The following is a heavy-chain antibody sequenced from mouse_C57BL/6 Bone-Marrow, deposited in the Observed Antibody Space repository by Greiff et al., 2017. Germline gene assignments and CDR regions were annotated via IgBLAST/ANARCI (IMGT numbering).Heavy chain of an antibody. CDR2: IRNKANGYTT. D-gene: IGHD1-1*01. CDR1: GFTFTDYY. CDR3: ARHSFITTVVYWYFDV. J-gene: IGHJ1*03. Sequence: EVNVVESGGGLVQPGGSLSLSCAASGFTFTDYYMSWVRQPPGKALEWLGFIRNKANGYTTEYSASVKGRFTISRDNSQSILYLQMNALRAEDSATYYCARHSFITTVVYWYFDVWGTGTTVTVSS. V-gene: IGHV7-3*01.